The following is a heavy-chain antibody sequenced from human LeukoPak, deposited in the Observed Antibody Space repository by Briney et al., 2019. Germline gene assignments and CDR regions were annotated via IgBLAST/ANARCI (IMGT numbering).Heavy chain of an antibody. V-gene: IGHV1-69*05. CDR3: ARGWGSNYFDY. J-gene: IGHJ4*02. Sequence: ASVKVSCKASGGTFSSYAISWVRQAPGRGLEWMGGIIPIFGTANYAQKFQGRVTITTAEYTSTAYMELSSLRSEDTAVYYCARGWGSNYFDYWGQGTLVTVSS. CDR2: IIPIFGTA. CDR1: GGTFSSYA. D-gene: IGHD2-21*01.